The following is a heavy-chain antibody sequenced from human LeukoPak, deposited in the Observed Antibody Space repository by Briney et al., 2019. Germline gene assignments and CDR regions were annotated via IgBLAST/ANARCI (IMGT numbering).Heavy chain of an antibody. CDR3: AAYCSTTGCYGIDY. CDR2: ISDNGGSI. V-gene: IGHV3-48*02. Sequence: GGSLRLSCAASGFTFSSFSMNWVRQAPGKGLEWVSYISDNGGSIYYADSVKGRFTISRDNAKNSLYLQMNSLRDEDTAVYFCAAYCSTTGCYGIDYWGQGTLVTVSS. CDR1: GFTFSSFS. J-gene: IGHJ4*02. D-gene: IGHD2-2*01.